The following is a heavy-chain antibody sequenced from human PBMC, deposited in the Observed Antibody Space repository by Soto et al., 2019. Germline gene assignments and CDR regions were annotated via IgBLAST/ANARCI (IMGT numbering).Heavy chain of an antibody. J-gene: IGHJ4*02. CDR2: ISYDGSNK. D-gene: IGHD2-21*02. CDR3: AGDQCCGDCYRGGFAY. CDR1: GFTFSSYA. Sequence: QVQLVESGGGVVQPGRSLRLSCAASGFTFSSYAMHWVRQAPGKGLEWVAVISYDGSNKYYADSVKGRFTISRDNSKNTRYLQMNSLRAEDTGVYYCAGDQCCGDCYRGGFAYWGQGTLVTVSS. V-gene: IGHV3-30-3*01.